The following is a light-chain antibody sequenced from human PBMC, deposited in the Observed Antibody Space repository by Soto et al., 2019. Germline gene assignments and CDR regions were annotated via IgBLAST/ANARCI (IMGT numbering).Light chain of an antibody. V-gene: IGKV3-11*01. J-gene: IGKJ5*01. CDR1: QSVSSY. CDR2: DAS. Sequence: EIVLTQSPVTLSLSPGEGATLSCRASQSVSSYLAWYQQRPGQAPRLLIYDASNRATGIPARFSGSGSGTDFTPTIDNLEPEDFAIYYCQQRNNWPPITFGRGTRLEIK. CDR3: QQRNNWPPIT.